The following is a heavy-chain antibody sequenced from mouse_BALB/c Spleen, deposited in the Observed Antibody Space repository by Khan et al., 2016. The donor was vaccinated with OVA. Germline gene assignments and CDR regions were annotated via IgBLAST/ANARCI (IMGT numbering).Heavy chain of an antibody. CDR2: IDPANGNT. Sequence: VRLQQSGAEVVKPGASVKLFCTASGFNIKDTYIHWVKQRPEQGLDWIGRIDPANGNTKYDPKFQDKATVTADTSSNTAYLQLISLTSEDTAVYYCTRNDGNDVDYWGQGTTLTVSS. V-gene: IGHV14-3*02. D-gene: IGHD2-2*01. CDR3: TRNDGNDVDY. J-gene: IGHJ2*01. CDR1: GFNIKDTY.